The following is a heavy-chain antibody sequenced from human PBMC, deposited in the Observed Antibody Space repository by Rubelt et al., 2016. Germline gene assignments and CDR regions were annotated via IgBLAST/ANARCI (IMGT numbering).Heavy chain of an antibody. CDR2: INHSGST. J-gene: IGHJ4*02. V-gene: IGHV4-34*01. D-gene: IGHD5-12*01. Sequence: QVQLQQWGAGLLKPSETLSLTCAVYGGSFSGYYWSWIRQPPGKGLEWIGEINHSGSTNYNPSLKSRVTISVDTARNQFSLNLSSVTAADTAVYYCARYGGYSGYYYFDYWGQGTLVTVSP. CDR1: GGSFSGYY. CDR3: ARYGGYSGYYYFDY.